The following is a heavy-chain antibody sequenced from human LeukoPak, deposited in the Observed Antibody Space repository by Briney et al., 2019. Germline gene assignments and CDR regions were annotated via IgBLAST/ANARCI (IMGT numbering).Heavy chain of an antibody. CDR2: INTNTGNP. CDR3: ARGAAGSYYEGYYFDY. V-gene: IGHV7-4-1*02. J-gene: IGHJ4*02. Sequence: GASVKVSCKASGYTFTSYGLNWVRHAAGQGLEWMGWINTNTGNPTYAQGFTGRFVFSLDTSVSTAYLQISSLKAEDTAVYYCARGAAGSYYEGYYFDYWGQGTLVTVSS. CDR1: GYTFTSYG. D-gene: IGHD1-26*01.